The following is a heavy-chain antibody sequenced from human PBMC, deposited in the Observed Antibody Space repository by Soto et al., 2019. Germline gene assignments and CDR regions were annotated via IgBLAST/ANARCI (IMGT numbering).Heavy chain of an antibody. J-gene: IGHJ4*02. Sequence: QVQLVQSGAEVRQPGSSVRVSCTASGGSFNRHTISWVRQAPGQGLEWMGGIIPIFGTANHAQKFQGRVTIIADESTSTVYMELSSLRSDDTAIYYCARGWGYDSTDYYYAYWGQGTLVIVSS. V-gene: IGHV1-69*01. D-gene: IGHD3-22*01. CDR1: GGSFNRHT. CDR2: IIPIFGTA. CDR3: ARGWGYDSTDYYYAY.